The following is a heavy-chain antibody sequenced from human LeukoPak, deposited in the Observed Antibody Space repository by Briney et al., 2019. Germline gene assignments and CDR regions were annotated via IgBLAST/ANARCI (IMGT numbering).Heavy chain of an antibody. Sequence: ASVKVSCKASGYTFGDYYIHWVRQAPGQGLEWMGRITPSSGDTNHAQKFQGRVTMTRDTSIGTAYMDLSRLRFDDTAVYYCARGVYCSGGDCSLYGMDVWGQGTTVTVSS. CDR2: ITPSSGDT. D-gene: IGHD2-21*02. J-gene: IGHJ6*02. CDR3: ARGVYCSGGDCSLYGMDV. CDR1: GYTFGDYY. V-gene: IGHV1-2*06.